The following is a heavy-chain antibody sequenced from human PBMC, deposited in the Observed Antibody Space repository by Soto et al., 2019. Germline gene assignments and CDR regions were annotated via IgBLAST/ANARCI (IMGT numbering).Heavy chain of an antibody. CDR2: ISNDGIDQ. CDR1: GFSFSSYA. D-gene: IGHD1-26*01. J-gene: IGHJ3*02. CDR3: AKDARSTGAFDM. V-gene: IGHV3-30*18. Sequence: QVQLVESGGGVVQPGRSLRLSCAASGFSFSSYAMHWVRQAPGKGLEWVAVISNDGIDQYYADSVKGRFTISRDNSKSMLCLQMNTLRAEDTAVYYCAKDARSTGAFDMWGQGTMVTVSS.